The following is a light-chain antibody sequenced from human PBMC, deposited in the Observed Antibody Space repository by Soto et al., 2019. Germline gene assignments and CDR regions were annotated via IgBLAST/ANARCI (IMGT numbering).Light chain of an antibody. J-gene: IGLJ7*01. CDR3: VLYMGSGINV. CDR2: STN. V-gene: IGLV8-61*01. Sequence: QTVVPQEPSLSVSHGGTVTFTCGLSSGSVSTNYYPSWYQQTPGQSPRTLMYSTNTRSSGVPDRFSGSILGNKAALTITGAEADDESDYYCVLYMGSGINVFGGGTQLTVL. CDR1: SGSVSTNYY.